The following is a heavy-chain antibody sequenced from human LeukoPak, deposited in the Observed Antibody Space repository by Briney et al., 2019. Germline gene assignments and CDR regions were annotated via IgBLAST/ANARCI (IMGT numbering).Heavy chain of an antibody. CDR3: TRVGSSGSVDY. V-gene: IGHV3-11*06. Sequence: GGSLRLSCAASGFTFSDYYMSWIRQAPGKGLEWVSYISSRTSDTNYIDSVKGRFTISRDNAKNSLYLQMNSLRAEDTAVYYCTRVGSSGSVDYWGQGTLVTVSS. CDR2: ISSRTSDT. D-gene: IGHD1-1*01. CDR1: GFTFSDYY. J-gene: IGHJ4*02.